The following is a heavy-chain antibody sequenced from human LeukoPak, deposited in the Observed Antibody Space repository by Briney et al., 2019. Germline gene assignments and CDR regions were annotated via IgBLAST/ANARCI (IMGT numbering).Heavy chain of an antibody. CDR1: GFTFSSHS. J-gene: IGHJ4*02. Sequence: PGGSLRLSCAASGFTFSSHSLNWVRQAPGKGLEWVSYISTRSTTIHYADSVKGRFSISRDNAKNSLYLQMNSLRAEDTAVYYCARNFGKSGYDLDCWGQGALVIVSS. CDR3: ARNFGKSGYDLDC. D-gene: IGHD5-12*01. CDR2: ISTRSTTI. V-gene: IGHV3-48*01.